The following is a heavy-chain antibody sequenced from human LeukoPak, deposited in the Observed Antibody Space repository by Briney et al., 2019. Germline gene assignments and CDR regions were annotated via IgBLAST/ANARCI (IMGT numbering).Heavy chain of an antibody. CDR3: ARTLYIAAAPGGLDY. V-gene: IGHV1-2*02. J-gene: IGHJ4*02. CDR1: GYTFTGYY. D-gene: IGHD6-13*01. Sequence: ASVKVSCKASGYTFTGYYMHWVRQAPGQGPEWIGWINPNTGDTNYAPKFQGRVTMTRDTSSGTVYMELSSLSSDDTAVYYCARTLYIAAAPGGLDYWGQGTLVTVSS. CDR2: INPNTGDT.